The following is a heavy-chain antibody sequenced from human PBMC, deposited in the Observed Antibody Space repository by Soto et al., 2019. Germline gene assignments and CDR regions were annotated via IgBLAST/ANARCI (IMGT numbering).Heavy chain of an antibody. CDR2: INPSGGST. D-gene: IGHD3-16*01. Sequence: ASVKVSCKASGYTFTSYYMHWVRQAPGQGLEWMGIINPSGGSTSYAQKFQGRVTMTRDTSTSTVYMELSSLRSEDTAVYYCARDRSITFGGVTDHDAFDIWGQGTMVT. V-gene: IGHV1-46*01. J-gene: IGHJ3*02. CDR1: GYTFTSYY. CDR3: ARDRSITFGGVTDHDAFDI.